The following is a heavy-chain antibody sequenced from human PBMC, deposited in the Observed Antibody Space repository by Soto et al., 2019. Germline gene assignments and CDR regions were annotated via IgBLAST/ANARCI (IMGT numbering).Heavy chain of an antibody. D-gene: IGHD2-2*01. J-gene: IGHJ4*02. V-gene: IGHV1-24*01. CDR3: ERGSRSTLMVPNFDF. CDR2: FDPEDGET. Sequence: GASVWISCKVSGYTLTELSMHWVRQAPGKGLEWMGGFDPEDGETIYAQDLQGRVTLTTDTSTSTAYLELGSLTSDDTAVYYCERGSRSTLMVPNFDFWGQGTLVTVSS. CDR1: GYTLTELS.